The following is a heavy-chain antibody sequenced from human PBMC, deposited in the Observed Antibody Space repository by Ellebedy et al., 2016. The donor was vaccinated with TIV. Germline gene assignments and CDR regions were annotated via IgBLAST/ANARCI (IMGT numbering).Heavy chain of an antibody. CDR3: ARDRNGYDILTGYFPTSSDY. Sequence: AASVKVSCKASGGTFGNYPINWVRQAPGQGLEWMGRIVPVLGLVNYAQKFQGRVTMTAADSTSTGYMELSSLRSEDTAVYFCARDRNGYDILTGYFPTSSDYWGQGTLVTVSS. J-gene: IGHJ4*02. D-gene: IGHD3-9*01. CDR1: GGTFGNYP. CDR2: IVPVLGLV. V-gene: IGHV1-69*10.